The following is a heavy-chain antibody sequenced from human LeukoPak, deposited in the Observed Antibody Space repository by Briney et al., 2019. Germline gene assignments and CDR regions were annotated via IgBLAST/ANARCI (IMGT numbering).Heavy chain of an antibody. Sequence: GGSLRLSCAASGFTFSAYNMNWVRQAPGRGLEWVSSISGLSTYIYYAESVQGRFTVSRDNAHNSLYLQMNSLTADDTAIYYCVRGSDSSGYYYFDYWGQGSLVTVSS. V-gene: IGHV3-21*01. D-gene: IGHD3-22*01. CDR3: VRGSDSSGYYYFDY. CDR1: GFTFSAYN. CDR2: ISGLSTYI. J-gene: IGHJ4*02.